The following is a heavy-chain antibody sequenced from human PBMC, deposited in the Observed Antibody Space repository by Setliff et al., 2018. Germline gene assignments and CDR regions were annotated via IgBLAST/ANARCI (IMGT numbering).Heavy chain of an antibody. CDR2: INQSGNT. CDR3: RFWSSYYKNDY. Sequence: SEPLSLTCTVYGGSFSDYYWGWIRQSPGKRPEWIAEINQSGNTNYNPSLNSRVSVSVDTPTNQFSLKVFSVTAADTAVYYCRFWSSYYKNDYWAQGTLVTVSS. V-gene: IGHV4-34*01. D-gene: IGHD3-3*01. J-gene: IGHJ4*02. CDR1: GGSFSDYY.